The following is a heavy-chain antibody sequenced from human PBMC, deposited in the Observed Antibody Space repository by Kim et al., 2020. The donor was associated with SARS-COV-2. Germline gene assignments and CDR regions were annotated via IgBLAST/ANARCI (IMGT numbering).Heavy chain of an antibody. D-gene: IGHD5-18*01. CDR2: ISSSGSTI. J-gene: IGHJ6*02. V-gene: IGHV3-11*04. CDR3: ARGGYSYGLYYYGMDV. CDR1: GFTFNAYY. Sequence: GGSLRLSCAASGFTFNAYYMSWIRQAPGKGLEWVSYISSSGSTIYYADSVKGRFTISRDNAKNSLYLQMNSLRAEDTAVYYCARGGYSYGLYYYGMDVWGQGTMVTVSS.